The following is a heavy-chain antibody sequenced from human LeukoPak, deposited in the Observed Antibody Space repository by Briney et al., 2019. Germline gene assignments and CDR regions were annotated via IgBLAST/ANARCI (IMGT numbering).Heavy chain of an antibody. Sequence: ASVKVSCKASGYTFTGYYMHWVRQAPGQGLEWMGWINPNSGGTNYAQKFQGRVTMTRDTSISTAYMELSRLRSDDTAAYYCARGDYYDSSGYYFLDYWGQGTLVTVSS. CDR2: INPNSGGT. CDR1: GYTFTGYY. D-gene: IGHD3-22*01. J-gene: IGHJ4*02. CDR3: ARGDYYDSSGYYFLDY. V-gene: IGHV1-2*02.